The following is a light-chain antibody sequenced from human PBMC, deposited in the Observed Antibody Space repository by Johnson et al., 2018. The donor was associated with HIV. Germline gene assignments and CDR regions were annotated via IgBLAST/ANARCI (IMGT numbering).Light chain of an antibody. CDR1: SSNIGNNY. V-gene: IGLV1-51*02. CDR2: ENN. J-gene: IGLJ1*01. CDR3: GTWDSGLSAGGV. Sequence: QLVLTQPPSVSAAPGQKVTISCSGSSSNIGNNYVSWYQQLPGTAPTLLIYENNKRPSGIPDRFSGSKSGTSATLGITGLQTGDEADYYCGTWDSGLSAGGVFGTGTKVTVL.